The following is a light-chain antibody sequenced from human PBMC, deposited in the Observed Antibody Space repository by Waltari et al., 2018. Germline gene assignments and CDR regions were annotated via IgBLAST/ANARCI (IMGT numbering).Light chain of an antibody. Sequence: EIVLTQSPGSLSSSPGERVTLSCRASQSVSRALAWYQQKPGQAPRLLIFGASNRATGIPDRFSGSWSETDVSLTISRLEPEDFAVYYCQHYVRLPATFGRGTKVEIK. V-gene: IGKV3-20*01. CDR2: GAS. CDR3: QHYVRLPAT. CDR1: QSVSRA. J-gene: IGKJ1*01.